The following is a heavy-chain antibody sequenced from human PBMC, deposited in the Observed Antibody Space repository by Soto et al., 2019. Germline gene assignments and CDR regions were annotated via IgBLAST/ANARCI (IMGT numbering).Heavy chain of an antibody. CDR2: IYYSGST. Sequence: PSETLSLTCTVSGGSISSGDYYWSWIRHPPGKGLEWIGYIYYSGSTYYNPSLKSRVTISVDTSKNQFSLKLSSVTAADTAVYYCARGGGAWYYDSSGYYPAPFDYWGQGTLVTVSS. V-gene: IGHV4-30-4*01. D-gene: IGHD3-22*01. J-gene: IGHJ4*02. CDR3: ARGGGAWYYDSSGYYPAPFDY. CDR1: GGSISSGDYY.